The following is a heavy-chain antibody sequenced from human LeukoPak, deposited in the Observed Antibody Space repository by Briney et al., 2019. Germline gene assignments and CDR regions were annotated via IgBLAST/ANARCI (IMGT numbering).Heavy chain of an antibody. CDR3: AKEGGFLGLVAFDI. CDR2: IKGDGIST. V-gene: IGHV3-74*01. D-gene: IGHD3-3*01. CDR1: GFDFSSNW. Sequence: GGSLRLSCAASGFDFSSNWMHWVRHAPGQGLVWVSRIKGDGISTYYADSVKGRFTISRDNSKNTLYLQMNSLRAEDTAVYYCAKEGGFLGLVAFDIWGQGTMVTVSS. J-gene: IGHJ3*02.